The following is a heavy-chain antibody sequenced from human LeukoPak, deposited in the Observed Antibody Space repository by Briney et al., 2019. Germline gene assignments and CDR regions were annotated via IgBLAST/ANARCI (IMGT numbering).Heavy chain of an antibody. CDR2: ISSSSSYI. Sequence: GGSLRLSCAASGFTFSSYSMNWVRQAPGKGLEWVSSISSSSSYIYYADSVKGRFTISRDNAKNSLYLQMNSLRAEDTAVYYCASYYDFWSGYFAFDYWGQGTLVTVSS. CDR1: GFTFSSYS. V-gene: IGHV3-21*01. J-gene: IGHJ4*02. CDR3: ASYYDFWSGYFAFDY. D-gene: IGHD3-3*01.